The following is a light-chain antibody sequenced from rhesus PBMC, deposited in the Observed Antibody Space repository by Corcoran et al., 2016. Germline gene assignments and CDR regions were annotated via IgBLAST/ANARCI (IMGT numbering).Light chain of an antibody. CDR2: YAS. Sequence: DIQMTQSPSSLSASVGDTVTTTFWVCQGIRNYLVWYQQKSGKAPKPLLYYASNLESGAPSRFSGSGSGTSCTLTISSLTPEDFATDYFHQHNNYPPTFAQGTKVEI. J-gene: IGKJ1*01. CDR1: QGIRNY. CDR3: HQHNNYPPT. V-gene: IGKV1S14*01.